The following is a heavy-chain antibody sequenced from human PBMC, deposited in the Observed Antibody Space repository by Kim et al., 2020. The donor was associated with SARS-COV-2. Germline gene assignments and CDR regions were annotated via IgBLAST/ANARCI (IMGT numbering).Heavy chain of an antibody. CDR3: AKGRVTMIVVVTLDY. Sequence: DSAQGRFTISRDNSKHPLYLQMNRLRAEDTAVYYCAKGRVTMIVVVTLDYWGQGTLVTVSS. V-gene: IGHV3-23*01. J-gene: IGHJ4*02. D-gene: IGHD3-22*01.